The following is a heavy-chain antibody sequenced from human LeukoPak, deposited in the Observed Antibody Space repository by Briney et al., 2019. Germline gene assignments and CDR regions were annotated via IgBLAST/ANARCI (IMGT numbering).Heavy chain of an antibody. CDR1: GFTFSSYN. CDR3: VRDHSGWSLDP. Sequence: PGGSLRLSCAASGFTFSSYNMNWVRQAPGKGLEWVSSISSSSSYIYYADSVKGRFTISRDNAKKSLYLQMNSLRVEDTAVYYCVRDHSGWSLDPWGQGALVTVSS. V-gene: IGHV3-21*01. D-gene: IGHD6-19*01. J-gene: IGHJ5*02. CDR2: ISSSSSYI.